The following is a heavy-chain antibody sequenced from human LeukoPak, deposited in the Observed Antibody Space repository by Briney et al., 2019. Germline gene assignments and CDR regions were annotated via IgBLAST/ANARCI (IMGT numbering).Heavy chain of an antibody. CDR1: GFSFSSYS. D-gene: IGHD3-9*01. CDR2: ISSSSSDI. CDR3: AKDSSYDILTAIYYYYGMDV. J-gene: IGHJ6*02. V-gene: IGHV3-21*04. Sequence: GGSLRLSCAASGFSFSSYSMNWVRQAPGKGLEWVSSISSSSSDIFHADSMKGRFTISRDNAKNSLYLQMNSLRAEDTAVYYCAKDSSYDILTAIYYYYGMDVWGQGTTVTVSS.